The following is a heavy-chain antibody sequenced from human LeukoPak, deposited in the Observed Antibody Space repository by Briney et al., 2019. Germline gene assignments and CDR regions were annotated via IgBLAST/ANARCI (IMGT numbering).Heavy chain of an antibody. CDR1: GYSISSGYY. Sequence: SETLSLTCTVSGYSISSGYYWGWIRQPPGKGLEWIGSIYHSGSTYYNPSLKSRVTISVDTSKNQFSLKLSSVTAADTAVYYCARDASSWPGGDYWGQGTLVTVSS. J-gene: IGHJ4*02. CDR3: ARDASSWPGGDY. CDR2: IYHSGST. D-gene: IGHD6-13*01. V-gene: IGHV4-38-2*02.